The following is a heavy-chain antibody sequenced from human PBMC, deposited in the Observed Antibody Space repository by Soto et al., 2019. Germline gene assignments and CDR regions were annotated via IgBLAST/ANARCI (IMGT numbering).Heavy chain of an antibody. J-gene: IGHJ4*02. D-gene: IGHD5-12*01. Sequence: QVQLQESGPGLVKSSETLSLTCTVSGGSVNSEHYYWNWIRQPPGKGLEWIGYFYYTGSTNYNPSLESRLTMSVDMSKNQFSLKLSSVTAADTAVYYCAGGTDGKKVAYWGQGTLVTVSS. CDR2: FYYTGST. CDR3: AGGTDGKKVAY. CDR1: GGSVNSEHYY. V-gene: IGHV4-61*01.